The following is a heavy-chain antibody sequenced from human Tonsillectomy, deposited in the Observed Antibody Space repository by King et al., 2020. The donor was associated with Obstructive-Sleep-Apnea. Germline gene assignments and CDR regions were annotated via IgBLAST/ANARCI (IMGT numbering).Heavy chain of an antibody. CDR3: AKDPSDYVWGSYRPDIEYFDY. CDR1: GFTFSSYA. J-gene: IGHJ4*02. V-gene: IGHV3-23*04. D-gene: IGHD3-16*02. CDR2: ISGSGGST. Sequence: VQLVESGGGLVQPGGSLRLSCAASGFTFSSYAMSWVRQAPGKGLEWVSAISGSGGSTYYADSVKGRFTISRDNSKNTLYLQMNSLRAEDTAVYYCAKDPSDYVWGSYRPDIEYFDYWGQGTLVTVSS.